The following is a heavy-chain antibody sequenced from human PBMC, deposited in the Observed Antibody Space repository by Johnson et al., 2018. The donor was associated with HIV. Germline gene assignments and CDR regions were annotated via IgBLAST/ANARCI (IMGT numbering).Heavy chain of an antibody. CDR3: ARGEEMATILI. J-gene: IGHJ3*02. V-gene: IGHV3-30-3*01. CDR2: ISYDGSNK. CDR1: GFPFSTYT. D-gene: IGHD5-24*01. Sequence: QVQLVESGGGVVQTGRSLRLFCAVSGFPFSTYTMHWVRQAPGRALEWVAVISYDGSNKYYADSVKGRLTIPRDNSKNTLYRQMSSLRAEDTAVYYCARGEEMATILIWGQGTMVTVSS.